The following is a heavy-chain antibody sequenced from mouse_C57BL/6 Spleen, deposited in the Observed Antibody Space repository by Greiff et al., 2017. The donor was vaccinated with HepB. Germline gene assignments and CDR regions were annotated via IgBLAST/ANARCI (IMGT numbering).Heavy chain of an antibody. CDR1: GYAFTNYL. Sequence: QVQLKESGAELVRPGTSVKVSCKASGYAFTNYLIEWVKQRPGQGLEWIGVINPGSGGTNYNEKFKGKATLTADKSSSTAYMQLSSLTSEDSAVYFCARGITFYYFDYWGQGTTLTVSS. CDR2: INPGSGGT. D-gene: IGHD1-1*01. V-gene: IGHV1-54*01. J-gene: IGHJ2*01. CDR3: ARGITFYYFDY.